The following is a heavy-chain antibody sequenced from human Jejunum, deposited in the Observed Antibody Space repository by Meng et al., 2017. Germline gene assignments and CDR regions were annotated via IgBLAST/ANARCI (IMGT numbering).Heavy chain of an antibody. Sequence: QVYSADAVPGLGRPCGSMFLICTVSGGSVSSGNDYWSWIRQHPGKGLEWIGYIYYSGSTNYNPSLKSRVTISVDTSKNQFSLKLSSVTAADTSVYYCARGGFFEAAAANLIDSWGQGTLVTVSS. V-gene: IGHV4-61*01. D-gene: IGHD6-13*01. CDR2: IYYSGST. CDR3: ARGGFFEAAAANLIDS. CDR1: GGSVSSGNDY. J-gene: IGHJ4*02.